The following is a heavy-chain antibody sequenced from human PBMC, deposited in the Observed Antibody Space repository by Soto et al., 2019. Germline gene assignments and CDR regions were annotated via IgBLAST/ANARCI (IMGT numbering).Heavy chain of an antibody. D-gene: IGHD2-2*01. CDR1: GGSISSDGDY. J-gene: IGHJ5*02. CDR3: ARRYCSATNCLNCIDP. CDR2: IYHSGTT. V-gene: IGHV4-30-4*01. Sequence: RALTCTVSGGSISSDGDYWTWIRHPPGKGLEWIGYIYHSGTTYYNWSLRSRSTISVDTSKNQFSLILNSVTAADTAVYYCARRYCSATNCLNCIDPWGHGTLVTVSP.